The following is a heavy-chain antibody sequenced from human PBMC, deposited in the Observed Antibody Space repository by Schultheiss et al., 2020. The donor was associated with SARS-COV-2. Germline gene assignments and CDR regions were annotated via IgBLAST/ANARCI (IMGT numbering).Heavy chain of an antibody. D-gene: IGHD3-10*01. CDR1: GGSISSGGYY. J-gene: IGHJ5*02. CDR2: IYYSGST. Sequence: SCTVSGGSISSGGYYWSWIRQHPGKGLEWIGYIYYSGSTYYNPSLKSRVTISVDTSKNQFSLKLSSVTAADTAVYYCARDYSYYYGSGTQEVNWFDPWGQGTLVTVSS. CDR3: ARDYSYYYGSGTQEVNWFDP. V-gene: IGHV4-31*03.